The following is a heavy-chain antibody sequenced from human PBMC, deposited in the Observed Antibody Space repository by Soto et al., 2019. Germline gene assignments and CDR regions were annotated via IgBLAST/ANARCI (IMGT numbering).Heavy chain of an antibody. J-gene: IGHJ4*02. CDR1: GFTFTTYT. CDR2: ISYDGSKT. D-gene: IGHD2-21*01. V-gene: IGHV3-30-3*01. Sequence: PGGSLRLSCAASGFTFTTYTIQWVRQAPCKGLEWVAVISYDGSKTNFADSVKGRFTISRDNSKNTVFLQMNSLRVEDTAMYYCGRDYSIQPGDLGAPFEYLGQGALLTVSS. CDR3: GRDYSIQPGDLGAPFEY.